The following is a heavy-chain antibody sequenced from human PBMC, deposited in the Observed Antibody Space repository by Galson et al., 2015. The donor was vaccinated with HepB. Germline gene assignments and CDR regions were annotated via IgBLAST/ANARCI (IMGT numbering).Heavy chain of an antibody. CDR1: GYTFTGYY. J-gene: IGHJ3*02. CDR2: INPNSGAT. V-gene: IGHV1-2*02. D-gene: IGHD3-16*01. CDR3: ARDGRGGDDAFDI. Sequence: SVKVSCKASGYTFTGYYMHWVRKAPGQGLEWMGWINPNSGATSYAQKFQGRVTMARDTSINTVYMELSRLRSDDTAMYYCARDGRGGDDAFDIWGQGTMVTVSS.